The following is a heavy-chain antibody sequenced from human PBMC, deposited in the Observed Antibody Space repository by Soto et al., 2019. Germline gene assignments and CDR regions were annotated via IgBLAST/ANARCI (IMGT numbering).Heavy chain of an antibody. CDR2: IRGSGSEA. D-gene: IGHD3-10*01. V-gene: IGHV3-23*01. Sequence: EVQLLESGGGLVQPGGSPRLSCAASGFTFSTYAMSWVRQAPGKGLEWVSAIRGSGSEAFYADSVKGRFTISRDNSKNTLYLQINSLRAEDTAVFYCAKDGEGPSRNFDYWGQGTLVTVSS. J-gene: IGHJ4*02. CDR3: AKDGEGPSRNFDY. CDR1: GFTFSTYA.